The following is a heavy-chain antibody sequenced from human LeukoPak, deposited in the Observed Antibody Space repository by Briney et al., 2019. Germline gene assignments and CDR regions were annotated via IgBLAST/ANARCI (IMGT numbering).Heavy chain of an antibody. D-gene: IGHD2-21*02. V-gene: IGHV3-20*04. Sequence: GGSLRLSCAASGFTFDDYGMSWVRQAPGKGLEWVSGINWNGGSTGYADSVKGRFTISRDNAKNSLYLQMNSLRAEDTALYYCARWLDCGGDCYSLFFDYWGQGTLVTVSS. CDR3: ARWLDCGGDCYSLFFDY. J-gene: IGHJ4*02. CDR2: INWNGGST. CDR1: GFTFDDYG.